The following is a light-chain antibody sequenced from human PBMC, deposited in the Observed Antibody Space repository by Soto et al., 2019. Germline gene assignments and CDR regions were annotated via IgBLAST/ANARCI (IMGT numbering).Light chain of an antibody. CDR3: QSYDSSLSGWV. CDR1: SSNIGAGYD. CDR2: GNS. V-gene: IGLV1-40*01. J-gene: IGLJ3*02. Sequence: QSVLTQPPSASGAPGQRVTISCTGSSSNIGAGYDVHWYQKLPGTAPKLLIYGNSNRPSGVPDRFSGSKSGTSASLAITGLQAEDEADYYCQSYDSSLSGWVFGGGTKLTVL.